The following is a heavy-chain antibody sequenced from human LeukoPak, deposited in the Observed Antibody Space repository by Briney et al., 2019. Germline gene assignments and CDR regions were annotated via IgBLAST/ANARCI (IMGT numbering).Heavy chain of an antibody. CDR2: IYYSGST. Sequence: SETLSLTCTVYGGSISSYYWSWIRLPPGKGLEWIGYIYYSGSTNYNPSLKSRVTISVDTSKNQFSLKLSSVTAADTAVYYCARHEDNGDYPLNYWGQGTLVTVSS. D-gene: IGHD4-17*01. V-gene: IGHV4-59*08. J-gene: IGHJ4*02. CDR3: ARHEDNGDYPLNY. CDR1: GGSISSYY.